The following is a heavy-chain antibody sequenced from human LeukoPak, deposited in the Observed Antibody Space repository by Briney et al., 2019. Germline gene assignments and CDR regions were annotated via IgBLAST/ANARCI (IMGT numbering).Heavy chain of an antibody. CDR1: GGSFSGYY. V-gene: IGHV4-59*01. Sequence: SETLSLTCAVYGGSFSGYYWSWIRQPPGKGLEWIGYIYYSGSTNYNPSLKSRVTISVDTSKNQFSLKLSSVTAADTAVYYCARAGDLTSYFDYWGQGTLVTVSS. CDR3: ARAGDLTSYFDY. D-gene: IGHD3-16*01. J-gene: IGHJ4*02. CDR2: IYYSGST.